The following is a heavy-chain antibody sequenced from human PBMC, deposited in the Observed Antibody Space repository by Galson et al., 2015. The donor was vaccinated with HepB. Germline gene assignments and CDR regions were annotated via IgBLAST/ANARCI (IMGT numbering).Heavy chain of an antibody. D-gene: IGHD5-18*01. V-gene: IGHV3-30*04. CDR3: AGYSYGYS. J-gene: IGHJ5*02. CDR2: ISYDGSNK. CDR1: GFTFSSYA. Sequence: SLRLSCAASGFTFSSYAMHWVRQAPGKGLEWVAVISYDGSNKYYADSVKGRFTISRDNSKNTLYLQMNSLRAEDTAVYYCAGYSYGYSWGQGTLVTVSS.